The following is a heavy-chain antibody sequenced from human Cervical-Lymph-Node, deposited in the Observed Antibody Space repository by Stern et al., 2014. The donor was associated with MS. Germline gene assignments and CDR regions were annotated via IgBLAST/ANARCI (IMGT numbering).Heavy chain of an antibody. CDR1: GGSIRSYY. Sequence: QVQLQESGPGLVKPSETLSLTCTVSGGSIRSYYWNWIRQPPGKGLEWIGYVYYGGSTNYNPSLKSRVTISVDTSENQCSLKLSSVTAADTAVYYCARGVVVTANPSNYGMDVWGQGTTVTVSS. CDR3: ARGVVVTANPSNYGMDV. D-gene: IGHD2-21*02. CDR2: VYYGGST. J-gene: IGHJ6*02. V-gene: IGHV4-59*01.